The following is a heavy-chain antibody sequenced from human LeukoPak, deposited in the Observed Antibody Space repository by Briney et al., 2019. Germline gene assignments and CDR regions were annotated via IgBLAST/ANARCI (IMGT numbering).Heavy chain of an antibody. CDR2: IGTAGDT. V-gene: IGHV3-13*01. J-gene: IGHJ4*02. CDR1: GFTFSSYD. Sequence: GGSLRPSCAASGFTFSSYDMHWVRHATGKGLEWVSAIGTAGDTYYPGSVKGRFTISRENAKNSLYLQVNSLRAGDTAVYYCARVYYDSSGYYYFDYWGQGTLVTVSS. D-gene: IGHD3-22*01. CDR3: ARVYYDSSGYYYFDY.